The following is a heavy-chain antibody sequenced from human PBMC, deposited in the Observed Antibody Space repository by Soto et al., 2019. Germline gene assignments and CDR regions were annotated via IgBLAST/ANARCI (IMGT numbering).Heavy chain of an antibody. CDR1: GFTFSSYS. V-gene: IGHV3-48*01. CDR3: ARVPLAGSGNYYYYGMDV. D-gene: IGHD3-10*01. J-gene: IGHJ6*02. CDR2: ISSSSSTI. Sequence: GGSLRLSCAASGFTFSSYSMNWVRQAPGKGLEWVSYISSSSSTIYYADSVKGRFTISRDNAKNSLYLQMNSLRAEDTAVYYCARVPLAGSGNYYYYGMDVWGQGTTVTVSS.